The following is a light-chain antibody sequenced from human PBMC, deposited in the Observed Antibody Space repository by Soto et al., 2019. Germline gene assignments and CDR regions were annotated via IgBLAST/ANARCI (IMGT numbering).Light chain of an antibody. CDR3: QQYKDWPTT. CDR1: QGISIY. V-gene: IGKV1-9*01. Sequence: IQLTQSPSSLSASVGDSVTITCRASQGISIYLAWYQQKPGKAPNLLIYGASSLQSGVPSRFSGSGAGTDFTLTITSLQSEDFGVYFCQQYKDWPTTFGQGTKVDIK. J-gene: IGKJ1*01. CDR2: GAS.